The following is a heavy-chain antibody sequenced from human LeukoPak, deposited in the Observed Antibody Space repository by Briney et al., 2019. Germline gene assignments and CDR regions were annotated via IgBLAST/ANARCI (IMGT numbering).Heavy chain of an antibody. CDR1: GFTFSYAW. CDR2: IKPKTEGGTT. J-gene: IGHJ4*02. CDR3: TTRVNRDDYNWAYDY. Sequence: PGGSLRLSCAASGFTFSYAWMSWVRHTPGKGLEWVARIKPKTEGGTTDYAAPVKGRFTISRDDSKNTVFLQMNSLNTEDTAAYYCTTRVNRDDYNWAYDYWGQGTLVTVSS. D-gene: IGHD5-24*01. V-gene: IGHV3-15*01.